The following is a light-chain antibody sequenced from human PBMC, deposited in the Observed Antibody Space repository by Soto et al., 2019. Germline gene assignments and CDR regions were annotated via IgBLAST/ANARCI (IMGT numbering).Light chain of an antibody. CDR1: SSDVGGYNY. J-gene: IGLJ2*01. Sequence: QSVLTQPASVSGSPGQSITISCTGTSSDVGGYNYVSWYQQHPGKAPKLIIYEVSNRPSGVTNRFSGSKSGNTASLTISGLQAEDEADDYCSSYTSNSTLVVFGGGTKLTVL. V-gene: IGLV2-14*01. CDR3: SSYTSNSTLVV. CDR2: EVS.